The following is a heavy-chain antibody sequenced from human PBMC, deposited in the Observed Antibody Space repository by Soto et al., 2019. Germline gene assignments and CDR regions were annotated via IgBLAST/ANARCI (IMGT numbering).Heavy chain of an antibody. CDR1: GASISIREYD. CDR2: IFYSGST. Sequence: XDSLSLSCDVAGASISIREYDWGWIRQSPGKGLEWFGSIFYSGSTYYNPSLKSRITISILTSQNQFSLRLTSVTAADTAVYYCVRHSRITVPRQHGYYFDNWGQGNLVTVSS. J-gene: IGHJ4*02. D-gene: IGHD4-17*01. CDR3: VRHSRITVPRQHGYYFDN. V-gene: IGHV4-39*01.